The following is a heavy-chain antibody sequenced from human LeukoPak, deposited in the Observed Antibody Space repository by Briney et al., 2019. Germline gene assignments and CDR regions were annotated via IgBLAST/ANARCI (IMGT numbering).Heavy chain of an antibody. CDR3: ARERRLYSSSWYRGSYYYMDV. CDR1: GYTFTSYG. Sequence: ASVKVSCKASGYTFTSYGISWVRQAPGQGLEWMGWISGSNGNTNYAQKLQGRVTMTTDTSTSTAYMELRSLRSDDTAVYYCARERRLYSSSWYRGSYYYMDVWGKGTTVTISS. J-gene: IGHJ6*03. D-gene: IGHD6-13*01. V-gene: IGHV1-18*01. CDR2: ISGSNGNT.